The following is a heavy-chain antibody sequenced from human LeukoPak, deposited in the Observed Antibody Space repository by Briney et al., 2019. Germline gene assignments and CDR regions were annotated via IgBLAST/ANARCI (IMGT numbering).Heavy chain of an antibody. V-gene: IGHV3-7*01. CDR1: GDTFSSLW. CDR3: ARVLRSYCCAFDI. D-gene: IGHD3-16*02. J-gene: IGHJ3*02. CDR2: IKEDGSEK. Sequence: PGGSLRLSCVASGDTFSSLWMNWVRQAPGKGLEWVASIKEDGSEKWYVESVKGRFTISRDNAENSLYLQMNSLRVEDTAVYYCARVLRSYCCAFDIWGQGTMVTVSS.